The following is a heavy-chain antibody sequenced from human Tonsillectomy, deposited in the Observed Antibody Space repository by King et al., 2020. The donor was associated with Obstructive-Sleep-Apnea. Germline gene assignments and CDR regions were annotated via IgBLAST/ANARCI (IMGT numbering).Heavy chain of an antibody. CDR3: ARSIALGY. V-gene: IGHV3-7*01. CDR1: GFSYSEYW. CDR2: INQEGSEK. D-gene: IGHD6-6*01. Sequence: VQLVESGGTLVQPGGSLRLSCVASGFSYSEYWMSWVRQAPGEGLEWVANINQEGSEKHYVDSVKGRFTISRDNPKNSVYLQMNSLRAEDTAVYYCARSIALGYWGQGTLVTVSS. J-gene: IGHJ4*02.